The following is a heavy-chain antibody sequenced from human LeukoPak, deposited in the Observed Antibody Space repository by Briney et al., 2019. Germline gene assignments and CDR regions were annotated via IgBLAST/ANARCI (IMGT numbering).Heavy chain of an antibody. D-gene: IGHD3-22*01. Sequence: GGSLRFSCAASGFNFSNYWMQWVRQAPGKGLVWVSRINSDGSNTRHAAFVKGRFTISRDNAKNTVYLQMNSLRVEDTAVYYCARGYHDSSGYYGPYFEYWGQGALVTVSS. CDR2: INSDGSNT. CDR1: GFNFSNYW. J-gene: IGHJ4*02. V-gene: IGHV3-74*01. CDR3: ARGYHDSSGYYGPYFEY.